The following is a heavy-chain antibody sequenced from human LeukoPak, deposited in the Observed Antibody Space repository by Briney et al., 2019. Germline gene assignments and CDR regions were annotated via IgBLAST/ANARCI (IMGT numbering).Heavy chain of an antibody. D-gene: IGHD4-11*01. J-gene: IGHJ4*02. CDR2: IRGDGGDI. CDR3: TSDVQYPAY. Sequence: GGSLRLSCAASGFTFSTYWMHWVRQAPGKGLVWVSRIRGDGGDISYADSVKGRFTISRDNAKNTFYLQMNSLSAEDTAFYYCTSDVQYPAYWGQGTLVTVSS. CDR1: GFTFSTYW. V-gene: IGHV3-74*01.